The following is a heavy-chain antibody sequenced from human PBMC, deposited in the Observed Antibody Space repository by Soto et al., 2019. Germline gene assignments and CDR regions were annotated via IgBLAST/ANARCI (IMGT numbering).Heavy chain of an antibody. CDR2: ISYDGSNK. Sequence: GGSLRLSCAASGFTFSSYAMHWVRQAPGKGLEWVAVISYDGSNKYYADSVKGRFTISRDNSKNTLYLQMNSLRTEDTAVYYCARASIVVVPAALDYWGQGTLVTVSS. CDR3: ARASIVVVPAALDY. CDR1: GFTFSSYA. J-gene: IGHJ4*02. D-gene: IGHD2-2*01. V-gene: IGHV3-30*04.